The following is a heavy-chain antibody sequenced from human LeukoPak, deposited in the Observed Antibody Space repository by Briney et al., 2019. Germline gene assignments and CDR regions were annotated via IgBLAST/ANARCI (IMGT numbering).Heavy chain of an antibody. Sequence: SETLSLTCTVSGGSISSSSYYWGWIRQPPGKGLEWIGSIYYSGSTYYNPSLKSRVTISVDASKNQFSLKLSSVTAADTAVYYCASQKGYSSSWYKFDPWGQGTLVTVSS. V-gene: IGHV4-39*07. CDR2: IYYSGST. D-gene: IGHD6-13*01. J-gene: IGHJ5*02. CDR1: GGSISSSSYY. CDR3: ASQKGYSSSWYKFDP.